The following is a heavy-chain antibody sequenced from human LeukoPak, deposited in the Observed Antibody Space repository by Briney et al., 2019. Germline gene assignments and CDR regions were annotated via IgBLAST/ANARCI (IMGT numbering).Heavy chain of an antibody. Sequence: ASVMVSCKASGYIFTDYYLHWVRQGPGQGPEWMGWINPNSGVANYAQKFQGRVSMTRDKSMSTAYMELSSLTSGDTAIYYCARDSTVTTRPNFYDGMGVWGQGTTVTVSS. V-gene: IGHV1-2*02. D-gene: IGHD4-17*01. J-gene: IGHJ6*01. CDR1: GYIFTDYY. CDR3: ARDSTVTTRPNFYDGMGV. CDR2: INPNSGVA.